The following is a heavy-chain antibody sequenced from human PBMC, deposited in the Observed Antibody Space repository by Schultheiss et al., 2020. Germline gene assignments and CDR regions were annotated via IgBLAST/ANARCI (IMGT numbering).Heavy chain of an antibody. V-gene: IGHV3-74*01. Sequence: GGSLRLSCAASGFTFSSYWMHWVRQAPGKGLVWVSGISWNSGSIGYADSVKGRFTISRDNAKNSLYLQMNSLRAEDTAVYYCARGLYSGSYYVDYYYYMDVWGKGTTVTVSS. CDR3: ARGLYSGSYYVDYYYYMDV. CDR2: ISWNSGSI. D-gene: IGHD1-26*01. J-gene: IGHJ6*03. CDR1: GFTFSSYW.